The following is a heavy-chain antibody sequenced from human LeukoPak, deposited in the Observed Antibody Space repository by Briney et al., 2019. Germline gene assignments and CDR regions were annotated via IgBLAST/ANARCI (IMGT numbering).Heavy chain of an antibody. D-gene: IGHD3-22*01. CDR2: IYYSGST. J-gene: IGHJ4*02. Sequence: SETLSLTCTVSGGSISSSSYYWGWIRQPPGKGLEWIGSIYYSGSTYYNPSLKSRVTISVDTSKNQFSLKLSSVTAADTAVYYCARESPGYYDRLDYWGQGTLVTVSS. V-gene: IGHV4-39*07. CDR3: ARESPGYYDRLDY. CDR1: GGSISSSSYY.